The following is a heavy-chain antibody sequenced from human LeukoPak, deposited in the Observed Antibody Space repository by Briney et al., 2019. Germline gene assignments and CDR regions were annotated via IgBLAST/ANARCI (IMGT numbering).Heavy chain of an antibody. CDR2: LRRDGSDK. CDR1: GFTFSNYG. Sequence: PGGSLGLSCAASGFTFSNYGMHWVRQAPGKGLEWVAFLRRDGSDKYYADSVKGRFTISRGNSKNTVYLQMNSLRPEDTAVYYCAKDHSQNFDYWGQGTLVTVSS. D-gene: IGHD5-18*01. J-gene: IGHJ4*02. V-gene: IGHV3-30*02. CDR3: AKDHSQNFDY.